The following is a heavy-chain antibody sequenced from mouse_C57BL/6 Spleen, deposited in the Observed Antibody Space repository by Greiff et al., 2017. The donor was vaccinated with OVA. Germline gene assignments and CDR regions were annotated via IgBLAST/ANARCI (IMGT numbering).Heavy chain of an antibody. D-gene: IGHD2-4*01. J-gene: IGHJ3*01. CDR3: ASGYYDYDGAWFAY. CDR2: IDPSDSET. CDR1: GYTFTSYW. Sequence: VQLQQPGAELVRPGSSVKLSCKASGYTFTSYWMHWVKQRPIQGLEWIGNIDPSDSETHYNQKFKDKATLTVDKSSSTAYMQLSSLTSEDSAVYYCASGYYDYDGAWFAYWGQGTLVTVSA. V-gene: IGHV1-52*01.